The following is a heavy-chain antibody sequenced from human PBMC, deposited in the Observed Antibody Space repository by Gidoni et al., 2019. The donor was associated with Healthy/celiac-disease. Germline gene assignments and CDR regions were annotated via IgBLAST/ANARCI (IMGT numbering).Heavy chain of an antibody. D-gene: IGHD3-9*01. CDR3: ARGHYDILTGYYSD. CDR1: GVTCSSYW. J-gene: IGHJ4*02. CDR2: IKQDGSEK. V-gene: IGHV3-7*03. Sequence: EVQLVESGGGLVQPGGSLRLSCAASGVTCSSYWMSWVRQAPGKGLEWVANIKQDGSEKYYVDSVKGRFTISRDNAKNSLYLQMNSLRAEDTAVYYCARGHYDILTGYYSDWGQGTLVTVSS.